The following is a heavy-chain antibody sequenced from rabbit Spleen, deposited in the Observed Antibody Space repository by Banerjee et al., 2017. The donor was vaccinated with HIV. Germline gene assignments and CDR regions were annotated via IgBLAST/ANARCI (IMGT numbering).Heavy chain of an antibody. D-gene: IGHD1-1*01. CDR3: ARDGTRSNGFDFNL. V-gene: IGHV1S45*01. J-gene: IGHJ4*01. Sequence: EESGGGLVQPEGSLTLTCTASGLDFSSSYWICWVRQAPGKGLEWIACIYAGSSGNTYYASWAKGRFTISKTSSTTVTLQMTSLTAADTATYFCARDGTRSNGFDFNLWGPGTLVTVS. CDR1: GLDFSSSYW. CDR2: IYAGSSGNT.